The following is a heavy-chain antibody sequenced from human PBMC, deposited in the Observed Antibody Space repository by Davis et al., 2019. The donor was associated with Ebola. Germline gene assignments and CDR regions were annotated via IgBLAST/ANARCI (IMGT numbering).Heavy chain of an antibody. Sequence: PGGSLRLSCAASGFTFSSYAMSWVRQAPGKGLEWVSTISGSGGSTYYADSVKGRFTISRDKSKNTLYLQMNSLRAEDTAVYYCAKVMFSLFPPTQQLVPFDYWGQGTLVTVSS. CDR2: ISGSGGST. J-gene: IGHJ4*02. CDR3: AKVMFSLFPPTQQLVPFDY. D-gene: IGHD1-1*01. V-gene: IGHV3-23*01. CDR1: GFTFSSYA.